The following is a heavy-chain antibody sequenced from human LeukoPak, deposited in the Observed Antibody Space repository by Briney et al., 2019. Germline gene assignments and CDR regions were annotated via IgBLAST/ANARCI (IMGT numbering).Heavy chain of an antibody. J-gene: IGHJ4*02. CDR3: AKSSGSYRRPYDY. CDR1: GFTFSSYA. CDR2: ISGSGGST. V-gene: IGHV3-23*01. D-gene: IGHD1-26*01. Sequence: GGSLRLSCAASGFTFSSYAMNWVRQAPGKGLEWVSAISGSGGSTYYADSVKGRFTISRDNSENTLSLQMNSLRADDTAVYYCAKSSGSYRRPYDYWGQGTLVTASS.